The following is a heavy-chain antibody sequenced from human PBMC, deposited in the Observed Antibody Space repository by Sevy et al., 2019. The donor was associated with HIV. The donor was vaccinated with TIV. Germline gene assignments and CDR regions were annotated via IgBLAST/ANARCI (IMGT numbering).Heavy chain of an antibody. CDR3: ATHAGIAAAGRVFDY. J-gene: IGHJ4*02. Sequence: GGSLRLSCVASGFTFSDHYMERVRQAPGKGLEWVGRTRNKADGYTTEYATSVKGRFTISSDESKNSLYVQMNSLKAEDMAVYYCATHAGIAAAGRVFDYWGQGTLVTVSS. CDR1: GFTFSDHY. V-gene: IGHV3-72*01. D-gene: IGHD6-13*01. CDR2: TRNKADGYTT.